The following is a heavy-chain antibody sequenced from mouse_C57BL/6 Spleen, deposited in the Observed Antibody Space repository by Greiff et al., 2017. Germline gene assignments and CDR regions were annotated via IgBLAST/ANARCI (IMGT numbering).Heavy chain of an antibody. J-gene: IGHJ2*01. CDR2: ISSGSSTI. Sequence: DVKLQESGGGLVKPGGSLKLSCAASGFTFSDYGMHWVRQAPEKGLEWVAYISSGSSTIYYADTVKGRFTISRDNAKNTLFLQMTSLRSEDTAMYYCAAEDSNYFDYGGQGTTRTVSS. D-gene: IGHD2-5*01. CDR3: AAEDSNYFDY. CDR1: GFTFSDYG. V-gene: IGHV5-17*01.